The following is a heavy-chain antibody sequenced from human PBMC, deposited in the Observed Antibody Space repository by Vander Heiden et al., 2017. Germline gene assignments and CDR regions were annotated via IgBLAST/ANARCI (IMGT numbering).Heavy chain of an antibody. J-gene: IGHJ4*02. V-gene: IGHV3-21*01. CDR3: AGTVASDY. CDR1: GFTFRRDR. Sequence: EVQLVESGGGLVKPGGSLRLSCAASGFTFRRDRMNWVRQAPGKGLEWVSSISSSSSYIYYADSVKGRFTISRDNAKNSLYLQMNSLRAEDTAVYYCAGTVASDYWGQGTLVTVSS. CDR2: ISSSSSYI.